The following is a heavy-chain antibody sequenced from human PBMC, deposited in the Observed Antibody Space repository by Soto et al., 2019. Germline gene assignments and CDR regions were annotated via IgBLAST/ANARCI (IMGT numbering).Heavy chain of an antibody. V-gene: IGHV1-3*01. D-gene: IGHD2-2*02. CDR3: ARSASGRAAIWQVYYFDY. J-gene: IGHJ4*02. Sequence: ASVKVSCKASGYTFTSYAMHWVRQAPGQRLEWMGWINAGNGNTKYSQKFQGRVTITRDTSASTAYMGLSSLRSEDTAVYYCARSASGRAAIWQVYYFDYWGQGTLVTVSS. CDR2: INAGNGNT. CDR1: GYTFTSYA.